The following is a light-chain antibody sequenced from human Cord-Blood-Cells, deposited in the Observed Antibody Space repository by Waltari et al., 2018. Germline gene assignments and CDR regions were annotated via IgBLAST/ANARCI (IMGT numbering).Light chain of an antibody. CDR1: NGITSY. Sequence: DVHMTQSPSFLSESVGDRVTTTCRARNGITSYLAWYQQKPGKAPKLLIYAASTLQSGVPSRFSGSGSGTEFTLTISSLQPEDFATYYCQQLNSYPHTFGQGTKLEIK. CDR3: QQLNSYPHT. V-gene: IGKV1-9*01. CDR2: AAS. J-gene: IGKJ2*01.